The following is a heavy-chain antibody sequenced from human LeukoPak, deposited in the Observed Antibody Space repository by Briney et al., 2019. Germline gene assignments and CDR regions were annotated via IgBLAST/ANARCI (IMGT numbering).Heavy chain of an antibody. CDR1: GGSISSSGYY. V-gene: IGHV4-39*01. Sequence: KPSETLSLTCTVSGGSISSSGYYWGWIRQPPGKGLEWIGSIYYSGSTYYNPSLKSRVTISVDTSKNQFSLKLSSVTAADTAVYYCESPPRGSSWYLVGFDYWGQGTLVTVSS. D-gene: IGHD6-13*01. CDR2: IYYSGST. CDR3: ESPPRGSSWYLVGFDY. J-gene: IGHJ4*02.